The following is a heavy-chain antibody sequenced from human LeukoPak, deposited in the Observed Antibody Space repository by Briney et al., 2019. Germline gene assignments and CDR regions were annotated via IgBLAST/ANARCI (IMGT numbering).Heavy chain of an antibody. Sequence: GGSLRLSCAAAGFTVNSNYLSWVRQAPGKGLEWVSYISSSGSTIYYADSVKGRFTISRDNAKNSLYLQMNSLRAEDTAVYYCARDPEGDSSGSNFDYWGQGTLVTVSS. CDR2: ISSSGSTI. J-gene: IGHJ4*02. CDR3: ARDPEGDSSGSNFDY. CDR1: GFTVNSNY. D-gene: IGHD6-19*01. V-gene: IGHV3-11*01.